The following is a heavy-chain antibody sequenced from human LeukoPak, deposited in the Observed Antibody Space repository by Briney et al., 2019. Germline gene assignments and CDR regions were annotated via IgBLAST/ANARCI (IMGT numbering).Heavy chain of an antibody. CDR3: ARNSYGGTVDY. CDR2: IYYSGST. Sequence: SETLSLTCTVSGGSISSYYWSWIRQPPGKGLEWIGYIYYSGSTNYNPSLKSRVTISVDTSKNQFSLELSSVTAADTAVYYCARNSYGGTVDYWGQGTLVTVSS. CDR1: GGSISSYY. V-gene: IGHV4-59*01. J-gene: IGHJ4*02. D-gene: IGHD5-18*01.